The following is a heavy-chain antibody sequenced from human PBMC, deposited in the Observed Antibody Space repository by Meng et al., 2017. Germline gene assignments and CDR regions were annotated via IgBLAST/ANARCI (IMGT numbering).Heavy chain of an antibody. CDR1: GYNSPDYD. V-gene: IGHV1-2*06. J-gene: IGHJ4*02. CDR3: ARDEDISAAGKLFGDY. CDR2: INPKSGDT. Sequence: QGQLLHAGVEVKKPAPSVKVSSKPSGYNSPDYDINWERRAPGQGLEWMGRINPKSGDTHYAQKFQARVTMTGDTSISTAYMELGRLRSDDTAMYYCARDEDISAAGKLFGDYWGQGTLVTVSS. D-gene: IGHD6-25*01.